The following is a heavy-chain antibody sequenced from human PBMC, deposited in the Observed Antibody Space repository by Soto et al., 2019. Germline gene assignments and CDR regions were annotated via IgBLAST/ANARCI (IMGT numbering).Heavy chain of an antibody. CDR2: IIPIFGTA. V-gene: IGHV1-69*13. CDR1: GGTFSSYA. CDR3: AIPFSSGWSYYGMDV. D-gene: IGHD6-19*01. J-gene: IGHJ6*02. Sequence: SVKVSCKASGGTFSSYAISWVRQAPGQGLEWMGGIIPIFGTANYAQKFQGRVTITADESTSTAHMELSSLRSEDTAVYYCAIPFSSGWSYYGMDVWGQGTTVTVSS.